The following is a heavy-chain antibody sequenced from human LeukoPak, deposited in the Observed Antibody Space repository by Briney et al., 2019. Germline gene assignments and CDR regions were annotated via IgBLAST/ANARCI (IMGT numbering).Heavy chain of an antibody. Sequence: TGGSLRLSCAAAGFTFSSYSMNWVRQAPGKGLDWVSSISSSSSYIYYADSVKGRFTISRDNAKNSLYLQMNSLRAEDTAVYYCAREGEGVDTAMVTYDFDYWGQGTLVTVSS. V-gene: IGHV3-21*01. CDR1: GFTFSSYS. D-gene: IGHD5-18*01. CDR2: ISSSSSYI. J-gene: IGHJ4*02. CDR3: AREGEGVDTAMVTYDFDY.